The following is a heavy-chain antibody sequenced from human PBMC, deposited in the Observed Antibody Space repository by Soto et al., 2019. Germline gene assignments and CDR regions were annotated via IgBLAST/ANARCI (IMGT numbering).Heavy chain of an antibody. D-gene: IGHD2-15*01. V-gene: IGHV4-34*01. CDR2: INHSGST. CDR1: GGSFSGYY. Sequence: PSETLSLTCAVYGGSFSGYYWSWIRQPPGKGLEWIGEINHSGSTNYNPSLKSRVTISVDTSKNQFSLKLSSVTAADTAVYYCARGNAKHCSGGSCYRVGDYYYYYMDVWGKGTTVTVSS. CDR3: ARGNAKHCSGGSCYRVGDYYYYYMDV. J-gene: IGHJ6*03.